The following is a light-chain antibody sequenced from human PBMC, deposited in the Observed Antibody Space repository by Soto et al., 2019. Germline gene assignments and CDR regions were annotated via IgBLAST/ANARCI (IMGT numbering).Light chain of an antibody. V-gene: IGKV1-6*01. J-gene: IGKJ1*01. CDR3: LQDYNFPQT. CDR2: GAS. Sequence: IQVAQSPPSLSASVGDTVTITCRASQDIRNDLGWYQQKPGRAPKLLIYGASNLQSGVPSRFSGSVSGTDFTLTISSLQPEDFATYYCLQDYNFPQTFDQGTKVAIK. CDR1: QDIRND.